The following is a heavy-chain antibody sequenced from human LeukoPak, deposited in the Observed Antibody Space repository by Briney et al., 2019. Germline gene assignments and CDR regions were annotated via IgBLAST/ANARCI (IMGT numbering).Heavy chain of an antibody. CDR2: VSGSGSTI. D-gene: IGHD1-26*01. CDR1: GFTFSSYA. V-gene: IGHV3-48*03. J-gene: IGHJ4*02. CDR3: ATCIVGPTIDY. Sequence: GGSLRLSCAASGFTFSSYAMNWVRQAPGKGLEWVSYVSGSGSTIYYADSVKGRFTISRDNAKNSLFLQMNSLRVEDTAVYYCATCIVGPTIDYWGQGTLVTVSS.